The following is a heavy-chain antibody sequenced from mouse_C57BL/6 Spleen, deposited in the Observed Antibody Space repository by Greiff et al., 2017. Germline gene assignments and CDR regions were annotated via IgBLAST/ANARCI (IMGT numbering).Heavy chain of an antibody. J-gene: IGHJ2*01. CDR2: ISDGGSYT. V-gene: IGHV5-4*01. CDR1: GFTFSSYA. D-gene: IGHD1-1*01. Sequence: EVQVVESGGGLVKPGGSLKLSCAASGFTFSSYAMSWVRQTPEKRLEWVATISDGGSYTYYPDNVKGRFTISRDNAKNNLYLQMSHLKSEDTAMYYCARDRDGSSSFDYWGQGTTLTVSS. CDR3: ARDRDGSSSFDY.